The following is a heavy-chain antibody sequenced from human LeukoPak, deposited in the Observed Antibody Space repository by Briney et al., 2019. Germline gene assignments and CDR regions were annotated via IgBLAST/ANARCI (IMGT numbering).Heavy chain of an antibody. Sequence: PVGSLRLSCAASGFTFSTFWMSWVRQAPGKGLEWVADIRQDGSENYYVDSVKGRFTISRDNAKNSLFLQRNSRRAEDTAVYYCATEGPISVAGNPLDYWGQGTLVTVSS. D-gene: IGHD6-19*01. CDR2: IRQDGSEN. CDR3: ATEGPISVAGNPLDY. CDR1: GFTFSTFW. V-gene: IGHV3-7*01. J-gene: IGHJ4*02.